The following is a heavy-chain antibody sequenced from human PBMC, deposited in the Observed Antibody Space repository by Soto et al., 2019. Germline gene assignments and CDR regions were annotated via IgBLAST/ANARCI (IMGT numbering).Heavy chain of an antibody. Sequence: QVQLVQSGAEVEKPGSSVKVSCKASGGTFSSYAISWVRQAPGQGLEWMGGIIPIFGTANYAQKFQGRVTINADESTSTAYMELSILRSEETDVYYFAGPIGWSYYVYFQHLGPGNLGTVSS. CDR2: IIPIFGTA. V-gene: IGHV1-69*01. J-gene: IGHJ1*01. CDR3: AGPIGWSYYVYFQH. CDR1: GGTFSSYA. D-gene: IGHD1-26*01.